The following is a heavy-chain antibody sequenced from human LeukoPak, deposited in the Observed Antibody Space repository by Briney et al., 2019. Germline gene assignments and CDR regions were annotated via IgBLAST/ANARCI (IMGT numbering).Heavy chain of an antibody. J-gene: IGHJ4*02. CDR2: INPNSGGT. V-gene: IGHV1-2*02. CDR3: ARAEYSSGTFDY. Sequence: GASVKVSCKASGYTFTGYYMHWVRQAPGQGLEWMGWINPNSGGTNYAQKFQGRVTMTRDTSISTAHMELSRLRSDDTAVYYCARAEYSSGTFDYWGQGTLVTVSS. D-gene: IGHD6-19*01. CDR1: GYTFTGYY.